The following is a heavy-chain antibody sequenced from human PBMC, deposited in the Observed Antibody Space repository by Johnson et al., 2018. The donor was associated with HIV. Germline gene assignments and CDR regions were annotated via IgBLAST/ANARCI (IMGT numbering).Heavy chain of an antibody. D-gene: IGHD5-18*01. CDR3: AREVAIGYSYGYLIGAFDS. V-gene: IGHV3-66*01. CDR1: GFTVSSNY. J-gene: IGHJ3*02. CDR2: IYSGGST. Sequence: VQLVESGGGVVQPGRSLRLSCAASGFTVSSNYMSWVRQAPGKGLEWVSVIYSGGSTYYADSVKGRFTISRDNSKNTLYLQMNSLRAEDTAVYYCAREVAIGYSYGYLIGAFDSWGQGTMVTVSS.